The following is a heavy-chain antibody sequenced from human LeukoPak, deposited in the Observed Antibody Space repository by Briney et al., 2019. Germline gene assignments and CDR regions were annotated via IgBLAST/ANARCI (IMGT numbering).Heavy chain of an antibody. V-gene: IGHV3-30*02. Sequence: PGGSLRLSCAASGFTFSSYGMHWVRQAPGKGLEWVAFIRYDGSNKYYADSVKGRFTISRDNSKNTLYLQMNSLRAEDTAVYYCAKDRVYDSRNFDYWGQGTLVTVSS. J-gene: IGHJ4*02. D-gene: IGHD3-22*01. CDR2: IRYDGSNK. CDR1: GFTFSSYG. CDR3: AKDRVYDSRNFDY.